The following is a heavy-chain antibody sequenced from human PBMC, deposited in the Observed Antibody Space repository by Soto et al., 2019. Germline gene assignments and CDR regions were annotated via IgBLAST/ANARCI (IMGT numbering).Heavy chain of an antibody. CDR2: ISSTTNYI. Sequence: GGSLRLSCAASGFTFTRYSMNWVRQAPGKGLEWVSSISSTTNYIYYGDSMKGRFTISRDNAKNTLYLQMNSLRAEDTGVYYCARGAEGSWVWWLTHWGQGTLVTVSS. CDR3: ARGAEGSWVWWLTH. J-gene: IGHJ4*02. V-gene: IGHV3-21*01. D-gene: IGHD5-12*01. CDR1: GFTFTRYS.